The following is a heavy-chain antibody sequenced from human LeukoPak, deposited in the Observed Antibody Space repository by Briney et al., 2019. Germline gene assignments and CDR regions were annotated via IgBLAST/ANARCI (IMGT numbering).Heavy chain of an antibody. CDR2: FDPEDGET. CDR3: ATEDRDTAMVWDRKRGYYFDY. CDR1: GGTFSSYA. V-gene: IGHV1-24*01. J-gene: IGHJ4*02. D-gene: IGHD5-18*01. Sequence: ASVKVSCKTSGGTFSSYAISWVRQAPGKGLEWMGGFDPEDGETIYAQKFQGRVTMTEDTSTDTAYMELSSLRSEDTAVYYCATEDRDTAMVWDRKRGYYFDYWGQGTLVTVSS.